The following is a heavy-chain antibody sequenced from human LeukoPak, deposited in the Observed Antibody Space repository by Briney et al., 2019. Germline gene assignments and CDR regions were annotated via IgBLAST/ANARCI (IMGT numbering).Heavy chain of an antibody. CDR1: GFIFYYYG. J-gene: IGHJ3*01. CDR2: IRSDGNDK. V-gene: IGHV3-30*02. CDR3: AKDRTPVYGNFDVDAFDV. Sequence: PGGSLRLSCAASGFIFYYYGMHWVRQGPGTGLEWVAFIRSDGNDKYYGDSVKGRFTISRDISENTLYLQMISLRAEDTGVYYCAKDRTPVYGNFDVDAFDVWGQGTVVTVSS. D-gene: IGHD4-11*01.